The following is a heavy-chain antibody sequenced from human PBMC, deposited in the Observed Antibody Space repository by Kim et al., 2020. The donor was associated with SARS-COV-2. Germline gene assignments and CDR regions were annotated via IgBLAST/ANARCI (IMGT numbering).Heavy chain of an antibody. J-gene: IGHJ4*02. D-gene: IGHD3-3*01. Sequence: DYAVSVKSRITINPDTSKNQFSLQLNSVTPEDTAVYYCARDRAQLRSYDYWGQGTLVTVSS. CDR3: ARDRAQLRSYDY. V-gene: IGHV6-1*01.